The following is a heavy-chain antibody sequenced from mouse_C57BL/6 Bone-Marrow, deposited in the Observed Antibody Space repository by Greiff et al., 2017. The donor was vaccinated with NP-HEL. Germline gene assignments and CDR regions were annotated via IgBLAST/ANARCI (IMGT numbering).Heavy chain of an antibody. D-gene: IGHD1-1*01. Sequence: QVQLKESGAELVKPGASVKLSCKASGYTFTEYTIHWVKQRSGQGLEWIGWFYPGSGSIKYNEKFKDKATLTADKSSSTVYMELSRLTSEDSAVYFCARLFITTVVAEGEYAMDYWGQGTSGTVSS. J-gene: IGHJ4*01. CDR2: FYPGSGSI. V-gene: IGHV1-62-2*01. CDR3: ARLFITTVVAEGEYAMDY. CDR1: GYTFTEYT.